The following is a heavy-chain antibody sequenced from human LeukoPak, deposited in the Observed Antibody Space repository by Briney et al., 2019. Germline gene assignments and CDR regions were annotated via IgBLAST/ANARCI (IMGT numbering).Heavy chain of an antibody. D-gene: IGHD3-22*01. CDR3: ARVLPAVVINRGAFDI. Sequence: PSETLSLTCTVSGYSISSGYYWGWIRQPPGKGLEWIGSIYHSGSTYYNPSLKSRVTISVDTSKNQFSLKLSSVTAADTAVYYCARVLPAVVINRGAFDIWGQGTMVTVSS. V-gene: IGHV4-38-2*02. CDR2: IYHSGST. CDR1: GYSISSGYY. J-gene: IGHJ3*02.